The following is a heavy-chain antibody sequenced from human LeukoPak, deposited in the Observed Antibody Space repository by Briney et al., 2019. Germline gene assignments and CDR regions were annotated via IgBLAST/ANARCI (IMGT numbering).Heavy chain of an antibody. CDR3: AKDDDWGRFNH. CDR2: TPRGDIT. J-gene: IGHJ1*01. CDR1: GFTVSSNY. D-gene: IGHD3-16*01. Sequence: GGSLRLSCAASGFTVSSNYMSWVRQAPGKGLEWVSGITPRGDITYYKDSVRGRFTISRDNFKNTVSLQLNSLRAEDTAMYYCAKDDDWGRFNHWGQGTLVTVSS. V-gene: IGHV3-53*01.